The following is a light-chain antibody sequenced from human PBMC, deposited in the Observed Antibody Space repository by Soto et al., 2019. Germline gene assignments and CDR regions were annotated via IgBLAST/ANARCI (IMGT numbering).Light chain of an antibody. CDR2: EVS. Sequence: QSALTQPPSASGSPGQSVTISCTGTSSDVGRYNAVFWFQQHPGKVPKLMIYEVSKRPSGVPDRFSGSKSGNTASLTVSGLQPEDEADYSCRAYPGSNNYVFGSGTKLTVL. CDR3: RAYPGSNNYV. CDR1: SSDVGRYNA. J-gene: IGLJ1*01. V-gene: IGLV2-8*01.